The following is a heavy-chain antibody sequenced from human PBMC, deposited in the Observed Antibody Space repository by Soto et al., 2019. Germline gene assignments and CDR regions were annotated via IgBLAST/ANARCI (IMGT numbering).Heavy chain of an antibody. CDR3: ASGLLGYCSGGSCYPPNFHYGMDV. D-gene: IGHD2-15*01. CDR2: IYPGDSDT. J-gene: IGHJ6*02. Sequence: GESLKISCKGSGYSFTSYWIGWVRQMPGKGLEWMGIIYPGDSDTRYSPSFQGQVTISADKSISTAYLQWSSLKASDTAMYYCASGLLGYCSGGSCYPPNFHYGMDVWGQGTTVTVSS. V-gene: IGHV5-51*01. CDR1: GYSFTSYW.